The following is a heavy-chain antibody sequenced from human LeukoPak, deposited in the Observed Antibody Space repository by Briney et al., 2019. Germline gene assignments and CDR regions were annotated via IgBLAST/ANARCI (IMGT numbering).Heavy chain of an antibody. CDR3: AKAWYCTGASCYSGYHFDY. V-gene: IGHV3-23*01. CDR2: ISSGGST. J-gene: IGHJ4*02. CDR1: GFTLSSYA. Sequence: PGGSLRLFCAASGFTLSSYAMRWVRQAPGKGLEWVSVISSGGSTYYADSVKGRFTISRDNSKNTLYLQMNSLRAEDTAVYYCAKAWYCTGASCYSGYHFDYWGQGTLVTVSS. D-gene: IGHD2-15*01.